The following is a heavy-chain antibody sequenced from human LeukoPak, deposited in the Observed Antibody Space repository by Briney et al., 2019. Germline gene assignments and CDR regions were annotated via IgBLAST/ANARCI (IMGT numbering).Heavy chain of an antibody. Sequence: GGSLRLSCAASEFTFSSYWMSWVRQAPGKGLEWVANIKQDGSEKYYVDSVKGRFTISRDNAKNSLYLQMNSLRAEDTAVYYCARDRWQWLSWGQGTLVTVSS. D-gene: IGHD6-19*01. CDR2: IKQDGSEK. J-gene: IGHJ5*02. V-gene: IGHV3-7*01. CDR1: EFTFSSYW. CDR3: ARDRWQWLS.